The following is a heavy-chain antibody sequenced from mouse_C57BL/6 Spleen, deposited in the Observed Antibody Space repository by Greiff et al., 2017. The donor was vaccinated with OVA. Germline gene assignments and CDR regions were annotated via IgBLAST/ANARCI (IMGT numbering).Heavy chain of an antibody. J-gene: IGHJ3*01. Sequence: QVQLQQSGAELVKPGASVKLSCKASGYTFTSYWMHWVKQRPGQGLEWIGMIHPNSGSTNYNEKFKSKATLTVDKSSSTAYMQLSSLTSEDSAVYYCARWSHYGYDGFAYWGQGTLVTVSA. V-gene: IGHV1-64*01. CDR1: GYTFTSYW. CDR2: IHPNSGST. CDR3: ARWSHYGYDGFAY. D-gene: IGHD2-2*01.